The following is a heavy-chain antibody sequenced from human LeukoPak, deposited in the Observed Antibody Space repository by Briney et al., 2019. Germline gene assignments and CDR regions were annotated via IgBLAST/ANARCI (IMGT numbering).Heavy chain of an antibody. D-gene: IGHD6-19*01. CDR3: ARDGAVAGGFVVVNWFDP. J-gene: IGHJ5*02. CDR1: GYTFTSYD. CDR2: MNPNSGNT. Sequence: ASVKVSRKASGYTFTSYDINWVRQATGQGLEWMGWMNPNSGNTGYAQKFQGRVTMTRNTSISTAYMELSSLRSEDTAVYYCARDGAVAGGFVVVNWFDPWGQGTLVTVSS. V-gene: IGHV1-8*01.